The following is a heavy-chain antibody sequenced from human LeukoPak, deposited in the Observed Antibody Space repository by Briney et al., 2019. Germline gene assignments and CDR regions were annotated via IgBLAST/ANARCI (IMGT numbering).Heavy chain of an antibody. V-gene: IGHV3-66*01. D-gene: IGHD6-19*01. Sequence: GGSLRLSCVASGFIFSNYEMNWVRQAPGKGLEWVSVIYSGGSTYYADSVKGRFTISRDTSKNTLYLQMNSLRAEDTAVYYCAREIFSSGWYAFDNWGQGTLVTVSS. J-gene: IGHJ4*02. CDR3: AREIFSSGWYAFDN. CDR2: IYSGGST. CDR1: GFIFSNYE.